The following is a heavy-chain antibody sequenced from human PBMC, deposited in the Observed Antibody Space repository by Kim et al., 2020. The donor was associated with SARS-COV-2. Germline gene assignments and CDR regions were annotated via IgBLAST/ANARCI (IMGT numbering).Heavy chain of an antibody. CDR1: GGSFSGYY. Sequence: SETLSLTCAVYGGSFSGYYWSWIRQPPGKGLEWIGEINHSGSTNYNPSLKSRVTISVDTSKNQFSLKLSSVTAADTAVYYCARAAVAGMRWDYYYGMDV. CDR3: ARAAVAGMRWDYYYGMDV. D-gene: IGHD6-19*01. V-gene: IGHV4-34*01. J-gene: IGHJ6*01. CDR2: INHSGST.